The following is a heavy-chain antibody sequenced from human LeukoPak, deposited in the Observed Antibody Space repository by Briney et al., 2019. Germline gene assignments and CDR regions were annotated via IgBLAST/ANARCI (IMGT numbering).Heavy chain of an antibody. Sequence: ASVKVSCKASGYTFTSYDINWVRQATGQGLEWMGWMNPNSGNTGYAQKFQGRVTMTRNTSISTAYMELSSLRSEDTAVYYCARIYYDSSGYYPPHAEYFQHWGQGTLVTVSS. J-gene: IGHJ1*01. CDR1: GYTFTSYD. D-gene: IGHD3-22*01. CDR2: MNPNSGNT. CDR3: ARIYYDSSGYYPPHAEYFQH. V-gene: IGHV1-8*01.